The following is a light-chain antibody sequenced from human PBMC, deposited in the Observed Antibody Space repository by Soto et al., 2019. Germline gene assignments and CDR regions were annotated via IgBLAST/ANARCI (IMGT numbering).Light chain of an antibody. CDR1: HTVSNNY. Sequence: EIVLTQFPGTLPLSPGERATLSCRASHTVSNNYLAWYQQKPGQAPRLFIYDTSTRATGIPDRFSGSGSGTDFIFTISRVEPEDFAVYYCHQYGSSPRTFGQGTKVESK. CDR3: HQYGSSPRT. CDR2: DTS. V-gene: IGKV3-20*01. J-gene: IGKJ1*01.